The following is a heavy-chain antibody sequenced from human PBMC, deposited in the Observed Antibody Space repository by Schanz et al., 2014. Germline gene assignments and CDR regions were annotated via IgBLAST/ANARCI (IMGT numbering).Heavy chain of an antibody. CDR3: ARDLEGYDGGGGGFDP. Sequence: QVQLQESGPGLLKPSETLSLTCTVSGGSIRSYFWSWIRQPPGKGLEWIGYIYYSGSSDYNPSLKSRVTISVDTSKSQFSLKLSSVTAADTAVYYCARDLEGYDGGGGGFDPWGQGTLVTVSS. CDR1: GGSIRSYF. J-gene: IGHJ5*02. D-gene: IGHD2-21*01. CDR2: IYYSGSS. V-gene: IGHV4-59*01.